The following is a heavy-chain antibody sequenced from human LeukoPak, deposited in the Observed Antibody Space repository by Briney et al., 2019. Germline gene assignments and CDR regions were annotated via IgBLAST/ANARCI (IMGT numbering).Heavy chain of an antibody. CDR3: AVGDGIVVVPAVY. Sequence: SVKVSCKASGGTFSSYAISWVRQAPGQGLEWMGGIIPIFGTANYAQKFQGRVTITTDESTSTAYMELSSLRSEDTAVYYCAVGDGIVVVPAVYWGQGTLVTVSS. CDR2: IIPIFGTA. V-gene: IGHV1-69*05. D-gene: IGHD2-2*01. J-gene: IGHJ4*02. CDR1: GGTFSSYA.